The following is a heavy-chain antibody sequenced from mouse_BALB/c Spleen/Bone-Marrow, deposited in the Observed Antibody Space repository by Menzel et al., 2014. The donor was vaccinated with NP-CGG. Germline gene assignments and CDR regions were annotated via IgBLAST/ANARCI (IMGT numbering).Heavy chain of an antibody. D-gene: IGHD1-1*01. J-gene: IGHJ3*01. CDR3: ASYYYGSSGFAY. Sequence: VQLQQSGAELVKPGASVKLSCTASGFNIKDTYMHWVKQRPEQGLEWIGRIDPANGNTKYDPKFQGKATITADTSSNXAYLQLSSLTSEDTAVYYCASYYYGSSGFAYWGQGTLVTVSA. V-gene: IGHV14-3*02. CDR1: GFNIKDTY. CDR2: IDPANGNT.